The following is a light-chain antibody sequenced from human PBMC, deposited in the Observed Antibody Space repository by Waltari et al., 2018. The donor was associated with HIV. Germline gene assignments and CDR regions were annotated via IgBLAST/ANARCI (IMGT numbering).Light chain of an antibody. V-gene: IGLV3-19*01. CDR3: SSRDTSGQYVV. CDR1: SLRTHF. J-gene: IGLJ2*01. CDR2: GEN. Sequence: SSELTQDPAVSVALGQTVRITCQGDSLRTHFASWFQERPGQAPVLVIYGENNRPSGIADRFSGSTSGNTASLTITGAQAADEADYYCSSRDTSGQYVVFGGGTKLTVL.